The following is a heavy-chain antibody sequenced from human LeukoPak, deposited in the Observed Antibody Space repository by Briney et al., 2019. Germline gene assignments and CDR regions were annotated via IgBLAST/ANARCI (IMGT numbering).Heavy chain of an antibody. CDR2: IYTSGST. J-gene: IGHJ6*02. D-gene: IGHD3-9*01. CDR3: ARTYFDILTGYYIPLDV. V-gene: IGHV4-61*02. CDR1: GGSISSGSYY. Sequence: SQTQSLTCTVSGGSISSGSYYWSWIRQPAGKGLEWIGRIYTSGSTNYNPSLKSRVTISVDTSKIQFPLKLSSVTAADTAVYYCARTYFDILTGYYIPLDVWGQGTTVTVSS.